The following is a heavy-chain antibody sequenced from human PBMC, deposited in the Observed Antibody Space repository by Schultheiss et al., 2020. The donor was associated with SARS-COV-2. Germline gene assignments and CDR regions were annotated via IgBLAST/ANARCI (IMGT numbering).Heavy chain of an antibody. CDR1: GFTFSSYG. Sequence: GGSLRLSCAASGFTFSSYGMHWVRQAPGKGLEWVAVIWYDGSNKYYADSVKGRFTISRDNSKNTLYLQMNSLKTEDTAVYYCTTDGYSYGPALDYWDQGTLVTVSS. D-gene: IGHD5-18*01. CDR2: IWYDGSNK. J-gene: IGHJ4*02. CDR3: TTDGYSYGPALDY. V-gene: IGHV3-33*01.